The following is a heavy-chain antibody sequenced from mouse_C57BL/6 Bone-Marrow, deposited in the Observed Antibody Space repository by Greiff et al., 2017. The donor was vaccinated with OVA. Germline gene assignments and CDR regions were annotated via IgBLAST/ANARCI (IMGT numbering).Heavy chain of an antibody. CDR3: ARGGYGYDGDFDY. Sequence: QVQLQQPGTELVKPGASVKLSCKASGYTFTSYWMHWVKQRPGQGLEWIGNINPSNGGTNYNEKFKSKATLTVDISSSTAYMQLSSLTSEDSAVYYCARGGYGYDGDFDYWGQGTTLTVSS. D-gene: IGHD2-2*01. CDR1: GYTFTSYW. J-gene: IGHJ2*01. V-gene: IGHV1-53*01. CDR2: INPSNGGT.